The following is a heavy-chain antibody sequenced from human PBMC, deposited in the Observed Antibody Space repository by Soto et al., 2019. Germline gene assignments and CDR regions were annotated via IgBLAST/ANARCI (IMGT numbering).Heavy chain of an antibody. V-gene: IGHV6-1*01. CDR1: GDSVSSNSAA. J-gene: IGHJ6*02. Sequence: KQSQTLSLPCAISGDSVSSNSAAWNWIRQSPSRGLEWLGRTYYRSKWYNDYAVSVKSRITINPDTSKNQFSLQLNSVTPEDTAVYYCARERHDYGDYGGYYYYGMDVWGQGTTVTVSS. CDR3: ARERHDYGDYGGYYYYGMDV. CDR2: TYYRSKWYN. D-gene: IGHD4-17*01.